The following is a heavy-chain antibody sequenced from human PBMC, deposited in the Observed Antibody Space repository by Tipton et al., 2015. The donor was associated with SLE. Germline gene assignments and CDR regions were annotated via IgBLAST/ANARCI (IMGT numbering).Heavy chain of an antibody. CDR1: GGSISRGFYS. CDR3: ARDEYRYDTTGYHLLGHFDF. CDR2: VYYTGNT. D-gene: IGHD3-22*01. Sequence: TLSLTCSVSGGSISRGFYSWNWIRQPPGKGLEWVGTVYYTGNTFYNPSLKSRVTISVDTSKNQFSLNLSSVTAADTAVYYCARDEYRYDTTGYHLLGHFDFWGQGTLVTVSS. J-gene: IGHJ4*02. V-gene: IGHV4-39*07.